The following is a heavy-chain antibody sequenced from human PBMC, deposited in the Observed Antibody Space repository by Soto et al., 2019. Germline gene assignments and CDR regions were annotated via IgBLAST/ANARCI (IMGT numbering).Heavy chain of an antibody. CDR1: GFTFSSYA. V-gene: IGHV3-30-3*01. CDR3: ARGGLGPTYYYDSSGYYFTY. CDR2: ISYDGSNK. Sequence: GGSLRLSCAASGFTFSSYAMHWVRQAPGKGLEWVAVISYDGSNKYYADSVKGRFTISRDNSKNTLYLQMNSLRAEDTAVYYCARGGLGPTYYYDSSGYYFTYWGQGTLVTVSS. J-gene: IGHJ4*02. D-gene: IGHD3-22*01.